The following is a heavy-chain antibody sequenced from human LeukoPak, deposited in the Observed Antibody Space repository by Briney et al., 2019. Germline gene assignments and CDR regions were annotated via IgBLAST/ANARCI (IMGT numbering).Heavy chain of an antibody. V-gene: IGHV4-59*08. CDR2: IYYSGST. J-gene: IGHJ5*02. CDR1: GGSISSYY. Sequence: SETLSLTCTVSGGSISSYYWSWIRQPPGKGLEWIGYIYYSGSTNYNPSLKSRVTISVDTSKNQFSLKLSSVTAADTAVYYCARLASSSWSIAYNWFDPWGQGTLVTVSS. CDR3: ARLASSSWSIAYNWFDP. D-gene: IGHD6-13*01.